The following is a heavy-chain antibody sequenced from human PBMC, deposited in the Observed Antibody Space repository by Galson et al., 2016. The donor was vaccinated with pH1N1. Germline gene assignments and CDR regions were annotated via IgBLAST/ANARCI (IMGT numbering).Heavy chain of an antibody. Sequence: QSGAEVKKPGESLKISCQASGYTFTTYWIGWVRQMPGKGLEWMGIIYPGDSETKYSPSFEGQVTFSVDKSKNTAYLHWSSLKASDTAIYYCARRSTELGLDYWGQGVLVTLSS. D-gene: IGHD2/OR15-2a*01. CDR3: ARRSTELGLDY. J-gene: IGHJ4*02. CDR1: GYTFTTYW. V-gene: IGHV5-51*03. CDR2: IYPGDSET.